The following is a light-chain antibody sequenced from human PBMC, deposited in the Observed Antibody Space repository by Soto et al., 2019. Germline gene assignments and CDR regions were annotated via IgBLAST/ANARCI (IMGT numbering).Light chain of an antibody. J-gene: IGLJ2*01. Sequence: QSVLTQPPSASGTPGQRVTISCSGSSSNIGSNTVHWYQQLPGTAPKLLIYSNDQRPSGVTDRFSGSKSGTSASLAISGLQSEDEADYYCAAWDDSLNGSVVFGGGTKLTVL. CDR2: SND. CDR3: AAWDDSLNGSVV. V-gene: IGLV1-44*01. CDR1: SSNIGSNT.